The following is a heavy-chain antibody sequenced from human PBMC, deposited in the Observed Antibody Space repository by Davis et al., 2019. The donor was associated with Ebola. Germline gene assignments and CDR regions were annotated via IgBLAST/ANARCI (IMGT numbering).Heavy chain of an antibody. CDR1: GGTFSSYA. CDR3: ARALDRYCSGGSCTYYYYYGMDV. CDR2: INAGNGNT. V-gene: IGHV1-3*01. D-gene: IGHD2-15*01. Sequence: ASVEVSCKASGGTFSSYAISWVRQAPGQGLEWMGWINAGNGNTKYSQKFQGRVTITRDTSASTAYMELRSLRSDDTAVYYCARALDRYCSGGSCTYYYYYGMDVWGQGTTVTVSS. J-gene: IGHJ6*02.